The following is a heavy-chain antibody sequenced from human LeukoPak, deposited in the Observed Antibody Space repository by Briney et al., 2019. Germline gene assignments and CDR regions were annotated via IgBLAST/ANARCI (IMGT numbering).Heavy chain of an antibody. CDR3: SRIKYGGNSGYHFYC. CDR1: GFNFNYFA. D-gene: IGHD4-23*01. V-gene: IGHV3-23*01. J-gene: IGHJ4*02. CDR2: IGDSGSGG. Sequence: PGGSQSLLCSASGFNFNYFAMSWVRQAPGKRLEWVSTIGDSGSGGSYADSVRGRFTISRDNSKNMVYLQMHSLRVDDSAVYYCSRIKYGGNSGYHFYCWSERTLVTVSS.